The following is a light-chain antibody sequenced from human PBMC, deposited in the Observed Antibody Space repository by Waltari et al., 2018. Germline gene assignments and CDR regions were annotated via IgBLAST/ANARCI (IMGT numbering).Light chain of an antibody. CDR2: SAS. CDR1: QGISTY. CDR3: QQLDSFPQT. Sequence: DIQLTQSPSFLSASVGDRVTITCRASQGISTYLAWYQQKSGRAPKLLIYSASTLQSGVPSRFRGSGSGTDFTLTISSLQPEEFATYSCQQLDSFPQTFGQGTKLDIK. J-gene: IGKJ2*01. V-gene: IGKV1-9*01.